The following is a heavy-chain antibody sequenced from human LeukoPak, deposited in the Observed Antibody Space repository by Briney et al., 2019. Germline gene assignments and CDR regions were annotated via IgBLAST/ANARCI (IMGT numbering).Heavy chain of an antibody. V-gene: IGHV1-2*02. J-gene: IGHJ6*03. D-gene: IGHD3-16*01. CDR2: INPNSGGT. CDR1: GYTFTGYY. Sequence: ASVKVSCKASGYTFTGYYMHWVRQAPGQGLEWMGWINPNSGGTNYAQKFQGRVTVTRDTSISTAYMELSRLRSDDTAMYYCARGGVTFGGAYYMAVWGQGTTVTVSS. CDR3: ARGGVTFGGAYYMAV.